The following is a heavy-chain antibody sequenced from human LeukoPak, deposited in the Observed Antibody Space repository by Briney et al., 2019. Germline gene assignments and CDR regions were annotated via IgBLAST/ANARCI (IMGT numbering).Heavy chain of an antibody. CDR3: ASGPPSFSDY. Sequence: SETLSLTCTVSGGSISSYYWSWIRQPPGKGLEWIGYIYYSGTTNYNPSLKSRVTISVDTSKDQFSLKLSSVTAADTAVYYCASGPPSFSDYWGQGTLVTVSS. D-gene: IGHD2-2*01. J-gene: IGHJ4*02. CDR2: IYYSGTT. CDR1: GGSISSYY. V-gene: IGHV4-59*12.